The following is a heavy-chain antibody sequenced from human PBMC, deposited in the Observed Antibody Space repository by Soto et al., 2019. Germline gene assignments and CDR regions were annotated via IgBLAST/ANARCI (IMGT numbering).Heavy chain of an antibody. CDR3: ASGGGSYTLYYYGMDV. D-gene: IGHD1-26*01. CDR2: IIPIFGTA. V-gene: IGHV1-69*13. Sequence: SVKVSCKASGGTFSSYAISWVRQAPGQGLEWMGGIIPIFGTATYAQKFQGRVTITADESTSTAYMELSSLRSEDTAVYYCASGGGSYTLYYYGMDVWGQGTTVTVSS. J-gene: IGHJ6*02. CDR1: GGTFSSYA.